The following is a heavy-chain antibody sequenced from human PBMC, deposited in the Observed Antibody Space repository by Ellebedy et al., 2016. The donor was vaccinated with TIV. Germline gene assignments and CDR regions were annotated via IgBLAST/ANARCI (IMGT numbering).Heavy chain of an antibody. V-gene: IGHV1-69*13. CDR1: GGTFSSYA. CDR3: ARSSSGPRPNSNWFDP. J-gene: IGHJ5*02. D-gene: IGHD6-19*01. Sequence: SVKVSCXASGGTFSSYAISWVRQAPGQGLEWMGGIIPIFGTANYAQKFQGRVTITADESTSTAYMELSSLRSEDTAVYYCARSSSGPRPNSNWFDPWGQGTLVTVSS. CDR2: IIPIFGTA.